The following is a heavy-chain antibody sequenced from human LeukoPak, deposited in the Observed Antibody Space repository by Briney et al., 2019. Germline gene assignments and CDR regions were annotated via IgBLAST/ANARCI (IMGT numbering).Heavy chain of an antibody. CDR2: IYYSGST. J-gene: IGHJ5*02. CDR3: ARGAGYSSSWYGNWFVP. V-gene: IGHV4-31*03. CDR1: GGSISSGGDY. Sequence: SETLSLSGTVSGGSISSGGDYWSRIRQHPVKGLEWIGYIYYSGSTYYNPSLKSRVTISVDTSKNQFSLKLSSVTAADTAVYYCARGAGYSSSWYGNWFVPWGQGTLVTVSS. D-gene: IGHD6-13*01.